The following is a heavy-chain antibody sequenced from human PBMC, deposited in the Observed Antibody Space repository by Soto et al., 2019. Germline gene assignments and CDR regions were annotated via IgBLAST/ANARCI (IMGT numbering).Heavy chain of an antibody. V-gene: IGHV2-5*02. D-gene: IGHD3-9*01. CDR3: ARRYYDTLTGIPYYFDS. Sequence: QVTLKEAGPTLLKPTQTLTLTCTFSGFSLSTSGMGVGWIRQPPGKALEWLALIYWDDDRRHSPYLKSRLTITKDTSTNLAVLTMTNMDPVATATYYCARRYYDTLTGIPYYFDSWGQGTLVTVSS. CDR1: GFSLSTSGMG. CDR2: IYWDDDR. J-gene: IGHJ4*02.